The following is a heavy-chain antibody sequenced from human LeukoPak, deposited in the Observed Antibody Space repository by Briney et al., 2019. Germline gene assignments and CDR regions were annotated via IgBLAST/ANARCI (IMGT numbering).Heavy chain of an antibody. V-gene: IGHV3-7*01. CDR1: GFTFSSYW. CDR2: IKQDGSEK. CDR3: ARGRGSWYGVYFDH. J-gene: IGHJ4*02. Sequence: GGSLRLSCAASGFTFSSYWMSWVRQAPGKGLEWVASIKQDGSEKYYVDSVKGRFTISRDNAKNSLYLQMNSLRAEDTAVYYCARGRGSWYGVYFDHWGQGTLVTVSS. D-gene: IGHD6-13*01.